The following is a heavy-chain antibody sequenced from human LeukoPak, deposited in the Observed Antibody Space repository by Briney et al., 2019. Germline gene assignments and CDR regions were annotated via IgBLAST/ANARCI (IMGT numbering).Heavy chain of an antibody. CDR2: INPGDSSA. J-gene: IGHJ4*02. Sequence: GESLKISCQASGYTFTTFWIGWVRQMPGKGLEWRGIINPGDSSARYSPSFQGQVTISADKSISTAYLQWSSLKASDTAVYYCARHYYASSGLPSLFDYWGQGTLVTVSS. D-gene: IGHD3-22*01. CDR3: ARHYYASSGLPSLFDY. V-gene: IGHV5-51*01. CDR1: GYTFTTFW.